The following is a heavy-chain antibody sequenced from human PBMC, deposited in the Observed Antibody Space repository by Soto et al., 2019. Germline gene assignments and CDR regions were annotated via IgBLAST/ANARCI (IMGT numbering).Heavy chain of an antibody. D-gene: IGHD1-1*01. J-gene: IGHJ4*02. CDR2: ISAHNGNT. CDR3: ARGRYGDY. V-gene: IGHV1-18*03. CDR1: GYAFTTYG. Sequence: QVHLVQSGAEVKKPGASVKVSCKGSGYAFTTYGITWVRQAPGQGLEWKGWISAHNGNTNYAKKLQGRVTVTRGPSTKTAYMGLRSLRSNDLAVSYCARGRYGDYWGQGALVTVSS.